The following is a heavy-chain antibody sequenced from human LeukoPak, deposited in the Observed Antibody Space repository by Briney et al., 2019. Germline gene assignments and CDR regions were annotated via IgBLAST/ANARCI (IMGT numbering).Heavy chain of an antibody. CDR2: MYPGDSDT. D-gene: IGHD3-10*01. V-gene: IGHV5-51*01. CDR1: GYNFTSYW. J-gene: IGHJ4*02. Sequence: GESLKISCKGSGYNFTSYWIGWVRQMPGKGPEWMGIMYPGDSDTRYSPSFQGHVTISADKSITTAYVQWSSLKASDTAMYYCARAYYGSSGFDYWGQGTLVTVSS. CDR3: ARAYYGSSGFDY.